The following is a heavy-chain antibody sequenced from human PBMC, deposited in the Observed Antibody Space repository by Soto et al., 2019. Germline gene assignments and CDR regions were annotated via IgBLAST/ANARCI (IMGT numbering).Heavy chain of an antibody. CDR1: GFTFSSYD. J-gene: IGHJ3*02. D-gene: IGHD6-6*01. CDR2: IGTAGDT. Sequence: GGSLRLSCAASGFTFSSYDMHWVRQATGKGLEWVSAIGTAGDTYYPGSVKGRFTISRENAKNSLYLQMNSLRAGDTAVYYCARVAARHDAFDIWGQGTMVTVS. V-gene: IGHV3-13*01. CDR3: ARVAARHDAFDI.